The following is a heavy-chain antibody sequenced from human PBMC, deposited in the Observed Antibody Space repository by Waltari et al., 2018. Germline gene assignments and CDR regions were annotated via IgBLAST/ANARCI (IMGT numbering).Heavy chain of an antibody. CDR2: INQRGDWT. CDR3: VEDDVLKWEVPWPY. J-gene: IGHJ4*02. V-gene: IGHV3-23*01. D-gene: IGHD1-26*01. CDR1: GFTFSNSP. Sequence: EVQLLESGGGLVQPGGSLRLSCAASGFTFSNSPMSWVRQAPGKGLEWVSVINQRGDWTRYADSVKGRFTIFRDNSKNTLYLQMNSLRAEDTAVYYCVEDDVLKWEVPWPYWGQGTPVTVSS.